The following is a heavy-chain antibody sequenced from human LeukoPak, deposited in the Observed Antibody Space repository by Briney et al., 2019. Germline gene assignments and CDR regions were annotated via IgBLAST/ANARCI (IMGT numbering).Heavy chain of an antibody. Sequence: ASVKVSCKASGYTFTRYGISWVRQAPGQGLEWMGWISAYNGNTIYAQKLQGRVTMTTDTSTSTAYMELRSLRSDDTAVYYCARDLYGAIKIDYWGQGTLVTVSS. CDR3: ARDLYGAIKIDY. V-gene: IGHV1-18*01. D-gene: IGHD2-2*02. J-gene: IGHJ4*02. CDR1: GYTFTRYG. CDR2: ISAYNGNT.